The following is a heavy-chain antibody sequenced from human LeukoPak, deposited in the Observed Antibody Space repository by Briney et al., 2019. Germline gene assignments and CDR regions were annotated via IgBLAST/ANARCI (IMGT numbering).Heavy chain of an antibody. CDR2: ISGSGGST. CDR3: AKTPYYYDSKGGYYFDY. J-gene: IGHJ4*02. D-gene: IGHD3-22*01. Sequence: GGSLRLSCAASGFTFSSYAMSWVRQAPGKGLEWVSAISGSGGSTYYADSVKGRFTISRDNSKNTLYLQMNSLRAEDTAVYYCAKTPYYYDSKGGYYFDYWGQGTLVTVSS. V-gene: IGHV3-23*01. CDR1: GFTFSSYA.